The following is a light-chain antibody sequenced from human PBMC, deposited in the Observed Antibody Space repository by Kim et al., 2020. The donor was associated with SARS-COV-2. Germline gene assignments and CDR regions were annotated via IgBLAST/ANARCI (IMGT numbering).Light chain of an antibody. CDR3: QQYNKWPRT. Sequence: VSPGERATLSCKASQSVNSNLAWYQQKPGQAPRLLIYGASTRAIGISARFGGSGSGTDFTLTISSLQSEDFAVYYCQQYNKWPRTFGQGTKVDIK. V-gene: IGKV3-15*01. J-gene: IGKJ1*01. CDR2: GAS. CDR1: QSVNSN.